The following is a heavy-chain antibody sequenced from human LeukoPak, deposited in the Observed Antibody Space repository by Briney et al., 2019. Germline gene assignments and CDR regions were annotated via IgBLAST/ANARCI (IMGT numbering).Heavy chain of an antibody. CDR1: GDTFTGDY. J-gene: IGHJ6*03. CDR2: INPNSGGT. D-gene: IGHD3-10*01. CDR3: ARGVTGIYYYYYMDV. Sequence: ASVKVSCKASGDTFTGDYMYWVRQAPGQGLEWMGWINPNSGGTNYAQKFQGGVTMTRDTSISTAYMELSRLRSDDTAVYYCARGVTGIYYYYYMDVWGKGTTVTVSS. V-gene: IGHV1-2*02.